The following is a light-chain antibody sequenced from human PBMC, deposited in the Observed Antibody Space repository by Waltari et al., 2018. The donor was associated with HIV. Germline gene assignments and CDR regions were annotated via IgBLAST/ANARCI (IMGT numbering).Light chain of an antibody. CDR3: LQDHNFPYT. CDR2: AAF. Sequence: AIQMTQSPSSLSVSVGDRVTITCRASQDIRNDLDWYQQKPGKAPNLLVYAAFSLQSGVSSRFSGSRSGTNLTLTISSLQPEDFATYYCLQDHNFPYTFGQGTKLEIK. V-gene: IGKV1-6*01. CDR1: QDIRND. J-gene: IGKJ2*01.